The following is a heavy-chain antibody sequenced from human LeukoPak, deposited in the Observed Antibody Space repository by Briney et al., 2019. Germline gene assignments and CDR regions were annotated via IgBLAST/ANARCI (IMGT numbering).Heavy chain of an antibody. CDR3: ARDRGGQAAADYYFDY. D-gene: IGHD6-13*01. CDR2: INPSGGST. CDR1: GYTFTSYY. V-gene: IGHV1-46*01. J-gene: IGHJ4*02. Sequence: ASAKVSCKASGYTFTSYYMHWVRQAPGQGLEWMGIINPSGGSTSYAQKFQGRVTMTRDTSTSTVYMELSSLRSEDTAVYYCARDRGGQAAADYYFDYWGQGTLATVSS.